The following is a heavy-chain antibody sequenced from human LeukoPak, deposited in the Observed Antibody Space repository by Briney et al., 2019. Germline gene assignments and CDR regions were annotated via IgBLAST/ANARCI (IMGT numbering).Heavy chain of an antibody. CDR2: TNPNSGDT. D-gene: IGHD2-21*02. J-gene: IGHJ4*02. V-gene: IGHV1-2*02. CDR3: ARGGGVVTANSLPLFGY. Sequence: ASVKVSCKASGYTFTGCYMHWVRQAPGQGLEWMGWTNPNSGDTHYGQKFQGRVTMTRETSISTAYMELSRLTPDATAVYYGARGGGVVTANSLPLFGYWGQGTLVTVSS. CDR1: GYTFTGCY.